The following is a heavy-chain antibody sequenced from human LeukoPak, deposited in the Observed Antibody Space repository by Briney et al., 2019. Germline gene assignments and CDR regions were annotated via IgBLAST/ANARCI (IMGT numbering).Heavy chain of an antibody. CDR3: AGKGKGGRPYYVDG. CDR1: SGSFSGYY. D-gene: IGHD3-16*01. CDR2: INHSGGA. J-gene: IGHJ6*03. V-gene: IGHV4-34*01. Sequence: PSETLSLTCAVYSGSFSGYYWSWIRQPPGKGLEWIGEINHSGGANYKPSLKSRVTISADASKNQFSLKVRSVTAADTAVYYCAGKGKGGRPYYVDGLEKGNTVTGPS.